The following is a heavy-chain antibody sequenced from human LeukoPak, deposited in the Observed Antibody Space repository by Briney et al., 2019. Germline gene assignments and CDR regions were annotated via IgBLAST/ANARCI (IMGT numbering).Heavy chain of an antibody. CDR3: ARWPSTWSFDY. CDR2: ISYSGTT. V-gene: IGHV4-59*01. D-gene: IGHD6-13*01. Sequence: SETLSLTCTVSGGSISSNYWNWIRQPPGKGLEWIGYISYSGTTSYNPSLESRVTMSVGTSKNQFSLKLTSVTAADTAVYYCARWPSTWSFDYWGQGTLVTVSS. J-gene: IGHJ4*02. CDR1: GGSISSNY.